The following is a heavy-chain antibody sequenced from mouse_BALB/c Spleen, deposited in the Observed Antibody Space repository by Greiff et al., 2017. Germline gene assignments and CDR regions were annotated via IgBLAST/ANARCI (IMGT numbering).Heavy chain of an antibody. J-gene: IGHJ3*01. V-gene: IGHV14-4*02. Sequence: VQLQQSGAELVRSGASVKLSCTASGFNIKDYYMHWVKQRPEQGLEWIGWIDPENGDTEYAPKFQGKATMTADTSSNTAYLQLSSLTSEDTAVYYCNAWGGNYEGLVYWGQGTLVTVSA. D-gene: IGHD2-1*01. CDR2: IDPENGDT. CDR1: GFNIKDYY. CDR3: NAWGGNYEGLVY.